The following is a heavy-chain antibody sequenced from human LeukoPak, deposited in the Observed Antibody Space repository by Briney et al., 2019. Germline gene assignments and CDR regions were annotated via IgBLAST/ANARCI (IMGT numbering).Heavy chain of an antibody. CDR3: ARRAGGYSHPYDY. D-gene: IGHD4-23*01. CDR2: IYSGGTT. J-gene: IGHJ4*02. Sequence: PGGSLRLSCAVSGFTVSGNYMSWVRQAPGKGLEWVSLIYSGGTTYYADSVKGRFTISRDNSKNTLYLQMNNLRAEDTAVYYCARRAGGYSHPYDYWGQGILVTVSS. V-gene: IGHV3-53*01. CDR1: GFTVSGNY.